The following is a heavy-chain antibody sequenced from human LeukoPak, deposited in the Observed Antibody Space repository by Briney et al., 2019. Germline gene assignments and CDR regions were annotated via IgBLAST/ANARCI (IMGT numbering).Heavy chain of an antibody. CDR3: ARDGKSSSWYDY. CDR2: ISSSSSYI. V-gene: IGHV3-21*01. CDR1: GFTFSSYS. D-gene: IGHD6-13*01. Sequence: GGSLRLSCAASGFTFSSYSMSWVRQAPGKGLEWVSSISSSSSYIYYADSVRGRFTISRDNAKNSLYLQMNSLRAEDTAVYYCARDGKSSSWYDYWGQGTLVTVSS. J-gene: IGHJ4*02.